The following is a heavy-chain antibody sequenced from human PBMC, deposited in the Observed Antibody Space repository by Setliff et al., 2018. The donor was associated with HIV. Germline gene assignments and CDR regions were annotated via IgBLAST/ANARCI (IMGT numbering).Heavy chain of an antibody. V-gene: IGHV4-34*01. J-gene: IGHJ5*02. CDR2: INHSGST. Sequence: PSETLSLTCAVYGGSFSDYYWSWIRQPPGKGLEWIGEINHSGSTNYNPSLKRRVTISVDTSKNQFSLKLAFVTAADTAVYYCARYRYSSSINWFDPWGQGTLVTVSS. D-gene: IGHD6-13*01. CDR3: ARYRYSSSINWFDP. CDR1: GGSFSDYY.